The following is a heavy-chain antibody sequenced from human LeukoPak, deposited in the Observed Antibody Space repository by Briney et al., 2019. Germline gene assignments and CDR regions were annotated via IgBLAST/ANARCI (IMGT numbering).Heavy chain of an antibody. CDR1: GYTFTGYY. D-gene: IGHD6-19*01. J-gene: IGHJ4*02. V-gene: IGHV1-2*02. CDR3: ASSLIAVALSFDY. CDR2: INPNSGGT. Sequence: ASVKVSCKASGYTFTGYYMHWVRQAPRQGLEWMGWINPNSGGTNYAQKFQGRVTMTRDTSISTAYMELSRLRSDDTAVYYCASSLIAVALSFDYWGQGTLVTVSS.